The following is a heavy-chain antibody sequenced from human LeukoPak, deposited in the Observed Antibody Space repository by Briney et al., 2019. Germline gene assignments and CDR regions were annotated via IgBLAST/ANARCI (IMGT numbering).Heavy chain of an antibody. Sequence: ASVKVSCKASGGTFSSYAISWVRQAPGQGLKWMGGIIPIFGTANYAQKFQGRVTITTDESTSTAYMELSSLRSEDTAVYYCAARGYYDSSGYYLDFDYWGQGTLVTVSS. J-gene: IGHJ4*02. V-gene: IGHV1-69*05. CDR2: IIPIFGTA. D-gene: IGHD3-22*01. CDR1: GGTFSSYA. CDR3: AARGYYDSSGYYLDFDY.